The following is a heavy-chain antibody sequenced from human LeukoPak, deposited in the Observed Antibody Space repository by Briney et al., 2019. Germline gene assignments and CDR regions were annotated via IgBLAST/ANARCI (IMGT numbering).Heavy chain of an antibody. CDR3: AREGGYYDSSGYYLGVAFDI. J-gene: IGHJ3*02. CDR2: IYSGGST. CDR1: GFTVSSNY. Sequence: GGSLRLSCAASGFTVSSNYMSWVRQAPGKGLEWVSVIYSGGSTYYADSVKCRCTSSRDNSKNTLYLQMNSLRAEDTAVYYCAREGGYYDSSGYYLGVAFDIWGQGTMVTVSS. D-gene: IGHD3-22*01. V-gene: IGHV3-53*01.